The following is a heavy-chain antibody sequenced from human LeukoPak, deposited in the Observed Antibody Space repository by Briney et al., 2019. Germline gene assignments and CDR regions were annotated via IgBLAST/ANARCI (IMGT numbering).Heavy chain of an antibody. V-gene: IGHV3-7*01. J-gene: IGHJ4*02. Sequence: GGSLRLSCAASGFTFSSYWMSWVRQAPGKGLGWVANIKEDGSKKSYVDSLKGRFTISRDNAKNSLYLQMDSLRAEDTAVYYCALGGWDYAPQPSTDCDYWGQGTLVTVSS. CDR1: GFTFSSYW. CDR2: IKEDGSKK. D-gene: IGHD4-17*01. CDR3: ALGGWDYAPQPSTDCDY.